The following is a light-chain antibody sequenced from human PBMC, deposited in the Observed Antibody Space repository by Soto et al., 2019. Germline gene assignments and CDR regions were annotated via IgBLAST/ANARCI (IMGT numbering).Light chain of an antibody. V-gene: IGKV1-39*01. CDR2: AAS. CDR1: ESISRH. CDR3: QQDYSTLAT. J-gene: IGKJ5*01. Sequence: DIQISQSPSSLSASVGDRVTITCRAAESISRHLNWYQQKPGRAPDLLIYAASTLQNGVPSRFTGSGSGTEFTLTITGLQLEDFATYYCQQDYSTLATFGQGTRWRLN.